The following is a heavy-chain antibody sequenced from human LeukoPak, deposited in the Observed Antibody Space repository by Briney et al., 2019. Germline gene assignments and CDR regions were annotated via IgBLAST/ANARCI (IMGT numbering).Heavy chain of an antibody. Sequence: SETLSLTCSVSGASISSDTYYWDWIRQPPGKGLEWIGSIFYTGNTFYNPSLNSRVTISVDTSKNQFSLTLNSVTAADTAVYYCAKKTKLRFLDYNRFDPWGQGTLVIVS. V-gene: IGHV4-39*01. CDR2: IFYTGNT. D-gene: IGHD3-3*01. CDR1: GASISSDTYY. J-gene: IGHJ5*01. CDR3: AKKTKLRFLDYNRFDP.